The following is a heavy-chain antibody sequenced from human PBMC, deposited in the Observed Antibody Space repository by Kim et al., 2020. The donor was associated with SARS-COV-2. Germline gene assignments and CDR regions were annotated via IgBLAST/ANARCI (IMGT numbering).Heavy chain of an antibody. J-gene: IGHJ4*02. CDR1: GGTFSSYA. CDR2: IIPILGIA. Sequence: SVKVSCKASGGTFSSYAISWVRQAPGQGLEWMGRIIPILGIANYAQKFQGRVTITADKSTSTAYMELSSLRSEDTAVYYCARELDDILTGSTRLYYFDYWGQGTLVTVSS. V-gene: IGHV1-69*04. D-gene: IGHD3-9*01. CDR3: ARELDDILTGSTRLYYFDY.